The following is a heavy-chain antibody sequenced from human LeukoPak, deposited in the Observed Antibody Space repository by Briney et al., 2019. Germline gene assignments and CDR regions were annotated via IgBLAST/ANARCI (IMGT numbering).Heavy chain of an antibody. V-gene: IGHV4-59*01. Sequence: SETLSLTCTVSGGSISSYYWSWIRQPPGKGLEWIGYIYNNGSTNYNPSLKSRVTISVDTSKNQFSLKLTSVTAADTAVYYCARSTGAMIASRVWFDPWGQGTLVTV. CDR1: GGSISSYY. J-gene: IGHJ5*02. D-gene: IGHD3-22*01. CDR3: ARSTGAMIASRVWFDP. CDR2: IYNNGST.